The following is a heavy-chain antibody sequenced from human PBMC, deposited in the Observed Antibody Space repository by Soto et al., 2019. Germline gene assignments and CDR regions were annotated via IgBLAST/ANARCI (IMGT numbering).Heavy chain of an antibody. CDR1: GGSFSGYY. Sequence: SETLSLTCAVYGGSFSGYYWSWIRQPPGKGLEWIGEINHSGSTNYNPSLKSRVTISVDTSKNQFSLKLSSVTAADTAVYYCARAGSGSGSYYTLNYYYYGMDVWGQGTTVTVSS. J-gene: IGHJ6*02. CDR3: ARAGSGSGSYYTLNYYYYGMDV. CDR2: INHSGST. V-gene: IGHV4-34*01. D-gene: IGHD3-10*01.